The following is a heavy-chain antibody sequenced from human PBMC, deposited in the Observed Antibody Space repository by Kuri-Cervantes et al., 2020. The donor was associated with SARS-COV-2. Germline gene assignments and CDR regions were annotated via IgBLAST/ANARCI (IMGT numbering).Heavy chain of an antibody. CDR1: GFTFSNAW. CDR2: IKSKTDGGTT. J-gene: IGHJ6*03. V-gene: IGHV3-15*01. D-gene: IGHD2-2*01. Sequence: GESLKISCAASGFTFSNAWMSWVRQAPGKGLEWVGRIKSKTDGGTTDYAAPVKGRFTISRDDSKNTAYLQMNSLKTEDTAVYYCTRGTSQTYYYYYMDVWGKGTTVTVSS. CDR3: TRGTSQTYYYYYMDV.